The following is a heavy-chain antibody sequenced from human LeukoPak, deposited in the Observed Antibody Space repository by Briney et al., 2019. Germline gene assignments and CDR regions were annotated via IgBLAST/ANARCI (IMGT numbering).Heavy chain of an antibody. V-gene: IGHV3-13*05. CDR1: GFTFSGYD. Sequence: GGSLRLSCAASGFTFSGYDMHWVRQDKGKGLEWVSAISTAGDPYYLGSVKGRFTISRENAKNSFYLQMNSLRAGDTAVYYCAGQARPGSAEGAFDIWGQGTIVTVSS. D-gene: IGHD2-2*01. CDR3: AGQARPGSAEGAFDI. J-gene: IGHJ3*02. CDR2: ISTAGDP.